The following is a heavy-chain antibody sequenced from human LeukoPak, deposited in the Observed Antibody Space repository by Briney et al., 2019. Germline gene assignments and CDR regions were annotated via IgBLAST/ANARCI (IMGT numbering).Heavy chain of an antibody. D-gene: IGHD2-2*01. J-gene: IGHJ4*02. Sequence: ASVKVSCKASGYTFTSYGISWVRQAPGQGLEWMGWISAYNGNTNYAQKFQGRVTMTRDTSISTAYMELSRLRSDDTAVYYCARGGDIVVVPADPLDYWGQGTLVTVSS. CDR1: GYTFTSYG. CDR2: ISAYNGNT. CDR3: ARGGDIVVVPADPLDY. V-gene: IGHV1-18*01.